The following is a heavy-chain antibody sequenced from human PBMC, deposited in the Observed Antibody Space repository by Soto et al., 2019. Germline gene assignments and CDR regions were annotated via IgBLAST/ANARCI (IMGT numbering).Heavy chain of an antibody. D-gene: IGHD6-19*01. CDR1: GYSFTSYW. V-gene: IGHV5-51*01. J-gene: IGHJ4*02. Sequence: PGESLKISCKASGYSFTSYWIGWVLQIPWKGLEWMGVIYPGDSDTRYSPSFQGQVTISADKSISTAYLQWSSLKASDTAVYFCARHNEAVAATYWGQGTLVTGSS. CDR3: ARHNEAVAATY. CDR2: IYPGDSDT.